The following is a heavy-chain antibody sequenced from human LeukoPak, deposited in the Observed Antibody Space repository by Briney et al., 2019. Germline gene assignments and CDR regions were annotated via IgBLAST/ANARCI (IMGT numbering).Heavy chain of an antibody. CDR2: IYTSGST. CDR1: GGSISSGSYS. J-gene: IGHJ4*02. V-gene: IGHV4-61*02. Sequence: SQTLSLTCTVSGGSISSGSYSWRWIRQPAGKGLEWIGRIYTSGSTNYNPSLKSRVTISVDTSKNQFSLKLSSVTAADTAVYYCARQLQVCSGGSCYSGKGTDYWGQGTLVTVSS. CDR3: ARQLQVCSGGSCYSGKGTDY. D-gene: IGHD2-15*01.